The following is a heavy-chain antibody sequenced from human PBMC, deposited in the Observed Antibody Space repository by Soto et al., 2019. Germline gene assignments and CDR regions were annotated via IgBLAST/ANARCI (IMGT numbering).Heavy chain of an antibody. V-gene: IGHV1-46*01. CDR3: ARVPLGGIVVAYGMDV. CDR1: GYTFTSYY. Sequence: GASVKVSCKASGYTFTSYYVHWVRQAPGQGLEWMGIINPSGGSTSYAQKFQGRVTMTRDTSTSTVYMELSSLRSEDTAAYYCARVPLGGIVVAYGMDVWGQGTTVTVSS. D-gene: IGHD3-16*02. J-gene: IGHJ6*02. CDR2: INPSGGST.